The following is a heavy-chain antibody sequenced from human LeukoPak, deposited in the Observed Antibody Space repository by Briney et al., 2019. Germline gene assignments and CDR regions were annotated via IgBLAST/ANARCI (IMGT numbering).Heavy chain of an antibody. Sequence: GGSLRLSCAASGFPFSSYGMHWVRQAPGKGLEWVAVIWYDGSNKYYADSVKGRFTISRDSSKNTLYLQMNSLRAEDTAVYYCARDPMADFDYWGQGALVTVSS. CDR3: ARDPMADFDY. D-gene: IGHD2-8*01. CDR2: IWYDGSNK. CDR1: GFPFSSYG. J-gene: IGHJ4*02. V-gene: IGHV3-33*01.